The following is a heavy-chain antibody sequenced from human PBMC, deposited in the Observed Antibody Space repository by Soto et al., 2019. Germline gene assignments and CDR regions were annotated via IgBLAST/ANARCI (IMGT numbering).Heavy chain of an antibody. CDR3: AHRVLRTVFGLVTTTAIYFDF. J-gene: IGHJ4*02. Sequence: QITLNESGPTQVKPRQTLTLTGTFSGFSLTTSGVGVGWIRQSPGKAPEWLGVSNWDDDKRYSPSLKSRRTITKDPSKNQGVLTMGVFDPADTATYYCAHRVLRTVFGLVTTTAIYFDFWGQGTPVAVSS. D-gene: IGHD3-3*01. V-gene: IGHV2-5*02. CDR2: SNWDDDK. CDR1: GFSLTTSGVG.